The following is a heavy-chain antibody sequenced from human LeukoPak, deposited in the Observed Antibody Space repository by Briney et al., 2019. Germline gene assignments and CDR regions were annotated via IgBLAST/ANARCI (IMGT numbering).Heavy chain of an antibody. CDR3: ARAGTESRWGLPRADYYYMDV. CDR1: GYTFTYYY. J-gene: IGHJ6*03. Sequence: ASVKVSCKASGYTFTYYYMHWVRQAPGQGLEWMGWIKTNTGDTNSAQKFQGRVTLTRDTSISAAYMELSNLRSDDTAVYYCARAGTESRWGLPRADYYYMDVWAKGTTVTVSS. V-gene: IGHV1-2*02. D-gene: IGHD1-26*01. CDR2: IKTNTGDT.